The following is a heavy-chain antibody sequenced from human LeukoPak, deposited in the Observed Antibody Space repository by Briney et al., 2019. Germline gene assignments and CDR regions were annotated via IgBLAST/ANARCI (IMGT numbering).Heavy chain of an antibody. J-gene: IGHJ4*02. Sequence: SETLSLTCTVSGGSISSYYWSWIRQPPGKGLEWIGYIYYSGSTNYNPSLKSRVTISVDTSKNQFSLKLSSVTAADTAVYYCARESGYDLSFDYWGQGTLVTVSS. CDR3: ARESGYDLSFDY. D-gene: IGHD5-12*01. CDR2: IYYSGST. V-gene: IGHV4-59*01. CDR1: GGSISSYY.